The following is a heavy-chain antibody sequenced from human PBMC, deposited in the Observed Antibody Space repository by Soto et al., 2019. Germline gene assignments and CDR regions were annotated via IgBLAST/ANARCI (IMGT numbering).Heavy chain of an antibody. CDR1: GYSFSFYG. CDR3: ARDRLRGYDSSGFYP. Sequence: ASVKVSCKASGYSFSFYGINGVRQAPGQGLDGMGWINPSDVNRNFAQKFEDRVTMTTATSTNTVFLELRSLKSDDTAIYYCARDRLRGYDSSGFYPWGQGTVVTVSS. J-gene: IGHJ5*02. D-gene: IGHD3-22*01. CDR2: INPSDVNR. V-gene: IGHV1-18*01.